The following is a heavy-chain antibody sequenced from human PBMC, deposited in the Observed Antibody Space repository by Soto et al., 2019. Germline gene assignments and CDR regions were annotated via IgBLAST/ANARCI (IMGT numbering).Heavy chain of an antibody. V-gene: IGHV4-34*01. D-gene: IGHD1-26*01. J-gene: IGHJ4*02. CDR3: ARVGGSYYYFDY. CDR1: GGSFSGYY. Sequence: ETLSRTCAVYGGSFSGYYWSWIRRPPGKGLEWIGEINHSGSTNYNPSLKSRVTISVDTSKNQFSLKLSSVTAADTAVYYCARVGGSYYYFDYWGQGTLVTVSS. CDR2: INHSGST.